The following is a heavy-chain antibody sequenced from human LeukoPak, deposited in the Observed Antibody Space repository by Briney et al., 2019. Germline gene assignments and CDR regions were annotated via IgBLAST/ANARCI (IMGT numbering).Heavy chain of an antibody. CDR2: MSSSGSTI. CDR1: GFTFSSDE. Sequence: PGGSLRLSCAASGFTFSSDEMNWVRQAPGKGLEWVSYMSSSGSTIYYADSVKGRFTISRDNAKNSLYLQMNSLRAEDTAVYYCAREGCSSTSCLDYWGQGTLVTVSS. D-gene: IGHD2-2*01. J-gene: IGHJ4*02. V-gene: IGHV3-48*03. CDR3: AREGCSSTSCLDY.